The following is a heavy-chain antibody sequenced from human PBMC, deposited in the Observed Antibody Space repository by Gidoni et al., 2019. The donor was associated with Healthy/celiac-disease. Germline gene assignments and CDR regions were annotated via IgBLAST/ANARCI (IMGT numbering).Heavy chain of an antibody. CDR3: ARVGSSWPLLAFDI. CDR2: IKQDGSEK. Sequence: EVQLVESGGGLVQPGGSLRLSCAASGFTFSSYWMSWVRQAPGKGLDWVANIKQDGSEKYYVDSVKGRFTISRDNAKNSLYLQMNSLRAEDTAVYYCARVGSSWPLLAFDIWGQGTMVTVSS. V-gene: IGHV3-7*01. CDR1: GFTFSSYW. J-gene: IGHJ3*02. D-gene: IGHD6-13*01.